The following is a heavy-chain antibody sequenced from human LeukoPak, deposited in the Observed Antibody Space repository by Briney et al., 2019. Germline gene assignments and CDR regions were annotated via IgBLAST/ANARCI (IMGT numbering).Heavy chain of an antibody. Sequence: GRSLRLSCAASGFTFSSYGMHWVRQAPGKGLEWVSYISSSSSTIYYADSVKGRFTISRDNAKNSLYLQMNSLRAEDTAVYYCARDLLLWFGESWGYWGQGTLVTVSS. D-gene: IGHD3-10*01. CDR3: ARDLLLWFGESWGY. J-gene: IGHJ4*02. CDR2: ISSSSSTI. CDR1: GFTFSSYG. V-gene: IGHV3-48*04.